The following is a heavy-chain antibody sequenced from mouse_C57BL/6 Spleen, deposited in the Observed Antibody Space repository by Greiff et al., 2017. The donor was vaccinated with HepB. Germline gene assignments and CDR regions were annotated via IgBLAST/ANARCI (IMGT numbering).Heavy chain of an antibody. CDR1: GYTFTEYT. D-gene: IGHD2-5*01. J-gene: IGHJ1*03. V-gene: IGHV1-62-2*01. CDR3: ARHEGPYSNSFYWYFDV. CDR2: FYPGSGSI. Sequence: VKLMESGAELVKPGASVKLSCKASGYTFTEYTIHWVKQRSGQGLEWIGWFYPGSGSIKYNEKFKDKATLTADKSSSTVYMELSRLTSEDSAVYFCARHEGPYSNSFYWYFDVWGTGTTVTVSS.